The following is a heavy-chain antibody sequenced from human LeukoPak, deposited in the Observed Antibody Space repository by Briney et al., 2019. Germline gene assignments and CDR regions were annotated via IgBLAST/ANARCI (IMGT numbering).Heavy chain of an antibody. CDR1: GGSISSGGYS. CDR3: ARAVPATAFVVDYFDY. V-gene: IGHV4-30-2*01. D-gene: IGHD2-2*01. CDR2: IYHSGST. J-gene: IGHJ4*02. Sequence: SETLSLTCAVSGGSISSGGYSWSWIRQPPGKGLEWVGYIYHSGSTYYNPSLKSRVTISVDRSKNQFSLKLSSVTAADTAVHYCARAVPATAFVVDYFDYWGQGTLVTVSS.